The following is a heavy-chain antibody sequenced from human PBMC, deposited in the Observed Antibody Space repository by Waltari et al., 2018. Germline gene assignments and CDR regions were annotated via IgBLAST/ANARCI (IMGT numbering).Heavy chain of an antibody. CDR3: ASFREYYDSSGNYFGAFDT. CDR1: GVSISSGGYF. V-gene: IGHV4-61*02. CDR2: VYSAGNT. D-gene: IGHD3-22*01. Sequence: QVQLQESGPGLVKPSQTLSLTCDVSGVSISSGGYFWSWVRQPAGKGLEWIGRVYSAGNTDYNPSLKSRATGSVDTSKNQFFLRLTCMAAADAAVYYCASFREYYDSSGNYFGAFDTWGQGTKVTVSS. J-gene: IGHJ3*02.